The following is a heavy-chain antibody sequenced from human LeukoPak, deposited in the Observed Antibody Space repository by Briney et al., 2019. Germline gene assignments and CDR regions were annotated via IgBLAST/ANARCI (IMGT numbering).Heavy chain of an antibody. V-gene: IGHV3-66*01. CDR2: IYSGGST. CDR3: AKVLSGSQDY. J-gene: IGHJ4*02. D-gene: IGHD1-26*01. Sequence: GGSLRLSCAASGFTVSSNYMSWVRQAPGKGLEWLSVIYSGGSTYYADSVKGRFTISRDNSKNTLYLQMNSLRAEDTAVYYCAKVLSGSQDYWGQGTLVTVFS. CDR1: GFTVSSNY.